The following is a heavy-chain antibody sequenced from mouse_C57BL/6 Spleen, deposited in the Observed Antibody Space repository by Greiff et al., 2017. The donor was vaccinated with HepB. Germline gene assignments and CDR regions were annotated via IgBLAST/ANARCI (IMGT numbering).Heavy chain of an antibody. Sequence: EVQLVESEGGLVQPGSSMKLSCTASGFTFSDYYMAWVRQVPEKGLEWVANINYDGSSTYYLDSLKSRFIISRDNAKNILYLQMSSLKSEDTATYYCARAYGNYAYAMDYWGQGTSVTVSS. J-gene: IGHJ4*01. D-gene: IGHD2-1*01. CDR3: ARAYGNYAYAMDY. V-gene: IGHV5-16*01. CDR2: INYDGSST. CDR1: GFTFSDYY.